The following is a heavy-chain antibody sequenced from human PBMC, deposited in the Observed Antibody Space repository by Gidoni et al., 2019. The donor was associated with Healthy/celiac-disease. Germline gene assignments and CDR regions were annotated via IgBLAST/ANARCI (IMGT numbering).Heavy chain of an antibody. Sequence: QVQPVESGGGVVQPGRSLRLSCAASGFTFSSYGMHWVRQAPGKGLEWVGIISYDGSNRYYADSVKGRFTISRDNSKNTLYLQMNSLRPEDTAVYYCASQVVPAAAPHYYHYGMDVWGQGTTVTVSS. D-gene: IGHD2-2*01. V-gene: IGHV3-30*03. J-gene: IGHJ6*02. CDR3: ASQVVPAAAPHYYHYGMDV. CDR1: GFTFSSYG. CDR2: ISYDGSNR.